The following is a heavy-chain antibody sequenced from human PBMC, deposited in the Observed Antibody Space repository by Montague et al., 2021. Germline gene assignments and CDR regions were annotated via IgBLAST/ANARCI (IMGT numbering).Heavy chain of an antibody. CDR2: VSHGGRT. Sequence: SDTVSLTRTVSRSLINSDYYWGWIRQPPGKGLEWMGSVSHGGRTXYNPSLKSRVTISVDTSNNHFSLKLSSVTAADTAMYYCARERDRYYYMDIWGKGTTITVSS. J-gene: IGHJ6*03. CDR1: RSLINSDYY. CDR3: ARERDRYYYMDI. V-gene: IGHV4-38-2*02.